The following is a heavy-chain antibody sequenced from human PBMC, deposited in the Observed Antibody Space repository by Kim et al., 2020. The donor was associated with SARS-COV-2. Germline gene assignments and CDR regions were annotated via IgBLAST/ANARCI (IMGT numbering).Heavy chain of an antibody. J-gene: IGHJ3*02. V-gene: IGHV7-4-1*02. CDR3: ATNPATVYYDFWSGYGRDDAFDI. D-gene: IGHD3-3*01. CDR2: INTNTGNP. Sequence: ASVKVSCKASGYTFTSYAMNWVRQAPGQGLEWMGWINTNTGNPTYAQGFTGRFVFSLDTSVSTAYLQISSLKAEDTAVYYCATNPATVYYDFWSGYGRDDAFDIWGQGTMVTVSS. CDR1: GYTFTSYA.